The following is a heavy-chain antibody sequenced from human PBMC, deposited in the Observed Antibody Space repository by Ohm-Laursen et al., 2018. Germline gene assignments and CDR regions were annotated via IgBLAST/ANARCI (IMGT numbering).Heavy chain of an antibody. V-gene: IGHV4-31*01. CDR3: ARGTDYYDSSGQNWFDP. D-gene: IGHD3-22*01. CDR1: GGSISSGGYY. J-gene: IGHJ5*01. Sequence: SQTLSLTCPVPGGSISSGGYYWSWIRQYPGKGLEWIGHIYNSGSTYNNPSLKSQLIISVDTSKNQFSLRLSSVTAADTAVYYCARGTDYYDSSGQNWFDPWGQGTLVTVSS. CDR2: IYNSGST.